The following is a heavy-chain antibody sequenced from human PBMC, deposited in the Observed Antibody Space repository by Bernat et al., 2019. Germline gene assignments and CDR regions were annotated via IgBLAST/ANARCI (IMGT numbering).Heavy chain of an antibody. J-gene: IGHJ3*02. CDR3: ARETRHVDYGDPDAFDI. CDR2: INPTSGGT. Sequence: QVQLVQSGAEVKKPGASVKVSCKASGYTFTGYYMHWVRQAPGQGLEWMGWINPTSGGTNYAQKFQGWVTMTRDTSISTAYMELSRLRSDDTAVYYCARETRHVDYGDPDAFDIWGQGTMVTVSS. D-gene: IGHD4-17*01. V-gene: IGHV1-2*04. CDR1: GYTFTGYY.